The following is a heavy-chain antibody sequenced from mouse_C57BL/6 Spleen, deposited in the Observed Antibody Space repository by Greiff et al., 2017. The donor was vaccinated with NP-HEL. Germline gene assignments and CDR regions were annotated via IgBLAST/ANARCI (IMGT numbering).Heavy chain of an antibody. J-gene: IGHJ4*01. CDR1: GYAFTNYL. CDR3: ARYYYGSSYEAMDY. D-gene: IGHD1-1*01. Sequence: VQLQQSGAELVRPGTSVKVSCKASGYAFTNYLIEWVKQRPGQGLEWIGVINPGSGGTNYNEKFKGKATLTADKSSSTAYMQLSSLTSEDSAVYFCARYYYGSSYEAMDYWGQGTSVTVSS. V-gene: IGHV1-54*01. CDR2: INPGSGGT.